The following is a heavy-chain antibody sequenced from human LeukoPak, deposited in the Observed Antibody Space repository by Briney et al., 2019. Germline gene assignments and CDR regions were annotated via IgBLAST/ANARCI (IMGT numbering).Heavy chain of an antibody. J-gene: IGHJ4*02. CDR1: GFIFNKAY. Sequence: GGSLRLSCVASGFIFNKAYMTWVRQVPGKGLEWVANIKQDGSEKYYVDSVKGRFTISRDNAKNSLYLQMNSLRAEDTAVYYCARDGDTAMGYWGQGTLVTVSS. D-gene: IGHD5-18*01. CDR2: IKQDGSEK. CDR3: ARDGDTAMGY. V-gene: IGHV3-7*01.